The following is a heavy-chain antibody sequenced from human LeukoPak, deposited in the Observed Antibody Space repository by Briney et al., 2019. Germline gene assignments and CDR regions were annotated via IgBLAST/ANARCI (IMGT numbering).Heavy chain of an antibody. Sequence: SETLSLTCSVSGGSVSSYYWSWIRQPPGKGLEWIGFFHDSGSTNYNPSLKSRVTISVVTSMNQFSLKLSSVTAADTAVYYCARGDFNWFDPWGQGTLVTVSS. V-gene: IGHV4-59*02. CDR3: ARGDFNWFDP. CDR2: FHDSGST. D-gene: IGHD3-3*01. J-gene: IGHJ5*02. CDR1: GGSVSSYY.